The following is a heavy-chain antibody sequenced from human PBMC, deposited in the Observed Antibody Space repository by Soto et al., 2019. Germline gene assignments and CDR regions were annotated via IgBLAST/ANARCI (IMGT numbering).Heavy chain of an antibody. CDR1: GFTFSTYS. V-gene: IGHV3-21*01. J-gene: IGHJ6*01. D-gene: IGHD2-2*02. Sequence: LRVSCVGSGFTFSTYSINWVRRAPGKGLEWVSSISSRSDIYYADSVKGRFTISRDNAKNSVSLQMNSLRAEDTAVYYCAREYTAWPLAYGLDVWGQGTTVTVSS. CDR2: ISSRSDI. CDR3: AREYTAWPLAYGLDV.